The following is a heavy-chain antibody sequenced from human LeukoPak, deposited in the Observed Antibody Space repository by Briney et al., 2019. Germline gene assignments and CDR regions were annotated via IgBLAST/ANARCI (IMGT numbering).Heavy chain of an antibody. CDR1: GFTFSSYE. CDR3: ARYYSSGYYYVDY. D-gene: IGHD3-22*01. Sequence: GGSLRLSCAASGFTFSSYEMNWVRQAPGKGLEWVSYISSSGSTIYYADSVKGRFTISRDNAKNSLYLQMNSLRAEDTAVYYCARYYSSGYYYVDYWGQGALVTVSS. CDR2: ISSSGSTI. J-gene: IGHJ4*02. V-gene: IGHV3-48*03.